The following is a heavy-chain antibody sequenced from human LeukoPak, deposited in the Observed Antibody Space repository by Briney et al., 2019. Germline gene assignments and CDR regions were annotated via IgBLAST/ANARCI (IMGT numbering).Heavy chain of an antibody. Sequence: GGSLRLSCTASGFTFSRFWMSWVRQGPGKGLEWVANIKEDGSETYYVDSVKGRFTISGDNAKNSLYLQVNSLRAEDTAVYYCARGESYSSDNWGQGTLVTVSS. CDR2: IKEDGSET. CDR1: GFTFSRFW. D-gene: IGHD4-11*01. CDR3: ARGESYSSDN. J-gene: IGHJ4*02. V-gene: IGHV3-7*05.